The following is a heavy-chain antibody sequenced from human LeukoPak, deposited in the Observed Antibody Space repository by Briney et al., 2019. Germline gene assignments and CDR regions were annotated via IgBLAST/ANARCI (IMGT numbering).Heavy chain of an antibody. CDR2: INHSGST. D-gene: IGHD3-22*01. V-gene: IGHV4-34*01. J-gene: IGHJ4*02. Sequence: SETLSLTCAVYGGSFSGYYWSWIRQPPGKGLEWIGEINHSGSTNYNPSLKSRVTISVDTSKNQFSLKLSSVTAADTAVYYCARDMYYYDSSGYRYDWGQGTLVTVSP. CDR1: GGSFSGYY. CDR3: ARDMYYYDSSGYRYD.